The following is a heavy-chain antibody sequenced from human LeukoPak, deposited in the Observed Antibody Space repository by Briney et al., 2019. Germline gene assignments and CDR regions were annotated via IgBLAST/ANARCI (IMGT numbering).Heavy chain of an antibody. CDR3: TKSQYCSGGRCYFAGDY. V-gene: IGHV3-43*02. CDR2: ISGVGGST. CDR1: GFTFDDYA. D-gene: IGHD2-15*01. J-gene: IGHJ4*02. Sequence: GGSLRLSCAASGFTFDDYAMHWVRQAPGKGLEWVSLISGVGGSTYYADSVKGRFTISRENSKNSLYLQMNSLRTEDSALYYCTKSQYCSGGRCYFAGDYWGQGTLVTVSS.